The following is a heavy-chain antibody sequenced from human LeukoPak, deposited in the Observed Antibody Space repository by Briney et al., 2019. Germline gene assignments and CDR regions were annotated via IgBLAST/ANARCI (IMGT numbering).Heavy chain of an antibody. V-gene: IGHV3-74*01. CDR2: INSDGSST. CDR3: ARALRAAGTGGDNWFDP. D-gene: IGHD6-13*01. Sequence: GGSLRLSCAASGLTFNNYWMHWVRQAPGKGLVGVSRINSDGSSTSYADSVKGRFTISRDNAKNTLYLQMNSLRAEDTAVYYCARALRAAGTGGDNWFDPWGQGTLVTVSS. CDR1: GLTFNNYW. J-gene: IGHJ5*02.